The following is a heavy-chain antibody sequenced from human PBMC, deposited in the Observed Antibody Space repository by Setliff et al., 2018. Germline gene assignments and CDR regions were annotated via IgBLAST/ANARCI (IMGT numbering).Heavy chain of an antibody. V-gene: IGHV1-69*05. Sequence: SVKVSCKASGDSFSNYAISWVRQAPGQGLEWMGGIIPMFGTPGYAQKFQDRVTITTDESTSTAYMELSSLRTEDTAVYYCAREGVDTRSSTDYRYYMDVWGKGTTVTVSS. D-gene: IGHD5-18*01. CDR1: GDSFSNYA. CDR3: AREGVDTRSSTDYRYYMDV. CDR2: IIPMFGTP. J-gene: IGHJ6*03.